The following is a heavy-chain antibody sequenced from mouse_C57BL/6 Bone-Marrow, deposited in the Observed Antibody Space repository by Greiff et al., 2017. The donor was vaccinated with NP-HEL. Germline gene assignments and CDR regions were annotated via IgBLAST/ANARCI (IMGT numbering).Heavy chain of an antibody. Sequence: QVQLQQSGPELVKPGASVKISCKASGYAFSSSWMNWVKQRPGKGLEWIGRIYPGDGDTNYNGKFKGKATLTADKSSSTAYMQLSSLTSEDSAVYFCARAWTYYGSSYLYYFDYWGQGTTLTVSS. CDR2: IYPGDGDT. V-gene: IGHV1-82*01. CDR1: GYAFSSSW. D-gene: IGHD1-1*01. CDR3: ARAWTYYGSSYLYYFDY. J-gene: IGHJ2*01.